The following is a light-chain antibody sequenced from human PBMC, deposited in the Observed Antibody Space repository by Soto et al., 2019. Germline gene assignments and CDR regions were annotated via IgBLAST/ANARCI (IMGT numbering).Light chain of an antibody. J-gene: IGKJ4*01. CDR1: QGMNSW. Sequence: DIQMTQSPSSVSASVGDGVTITCRASQGMNSWLAWYQQKAGKAPKLLIYGAFSLQSGVPSRFSGSRSGTDFTLSISSLQTEDFATYYCQQGNSFPLTFGGGTKVEIK. CDR2: GAF. CDR3: QQGNSFPLT. V-gene: IGKV1-12*01.